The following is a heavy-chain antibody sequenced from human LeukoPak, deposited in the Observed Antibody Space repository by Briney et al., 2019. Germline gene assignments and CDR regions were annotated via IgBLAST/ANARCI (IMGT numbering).Heavy chain of an antibody. J-gene: IGHJ3*02. Sequence: GRCLRLFCPPAGFTLSIYSIHWVRQAPGNGLGWVAVISYDGSNKYYADYVKGRFTISKDNSKNTLYLQMNSLRAEDTAVYYCAREVDSSFGRPAFDIWGQGTMVTVPS. CDR2: ISYDGSNK. CDR3: AREVDSSFGRPAFDI. D-gene: IGHD3-22*01. CDR1: GFTLSIYS. V-gene: IGHV3-30-3*01.